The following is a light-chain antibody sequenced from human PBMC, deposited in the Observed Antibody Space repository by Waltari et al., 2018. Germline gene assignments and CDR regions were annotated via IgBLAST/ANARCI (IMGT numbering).Light chain of an antibody. Sequence: DIVMTQSPDSLAVSLGERATINCKSRQSVLYSSNNKNYLAWYQQKPGQPPKLLIYLASTRESGVPDRFSGSGSGTDFTLTISSLQAEDVAVYYCQQYYSTPYTFGQGTKLEIK. CDR1: QSVLYSSNNKNY. CDR2: LAS. CDR3: QQYYSTPYT. V-gene: IGKV4-1*01. J-gene: IGKJ2*01.